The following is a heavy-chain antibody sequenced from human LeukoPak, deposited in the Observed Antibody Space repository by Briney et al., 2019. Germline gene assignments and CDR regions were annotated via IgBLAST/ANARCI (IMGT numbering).Heavy chain of an antibody. D-gene: IGHD3-22*01. V-gene: IGHV4-59*01. CDR1: GGSISSYY. CDR2: IYYSGST. CDR3: ARGPNYSSGYHHFDY. Sequence: SETLSLTCAVSGGSISSYYWSWIRQPPGKGLEWIGYIYYSGSTNYNPSLKSRVTISVDTSKNQFSLKLSSVTAADTAVYYCARGPNYSSGYHHFDYWGQGTLVTVSS. J-gene: IGHJ4*02.